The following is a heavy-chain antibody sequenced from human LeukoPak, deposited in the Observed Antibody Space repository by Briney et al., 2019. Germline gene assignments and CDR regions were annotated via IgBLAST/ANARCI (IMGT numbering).Heavy chain of an antibody. J-gene: IGHJ4*02. CDR1: GGTFSSYP. CDR2: IIPIFGTA. Sequence: ASVKVSCKASGGTFSSYPISWVRQAPGQGLEWMGGIIPIFGTANYAQKFQGRVTITTDESTSTAYMELSSLRSEDTAVYYCARWGYCSSTSCSASLYYFDYWGQGTLVTVSS. CDR3: ARWGYCSSTSCSASLYYFDY. V-gene: IGHV1-69*05. D-gene: IGHD2-2*01.